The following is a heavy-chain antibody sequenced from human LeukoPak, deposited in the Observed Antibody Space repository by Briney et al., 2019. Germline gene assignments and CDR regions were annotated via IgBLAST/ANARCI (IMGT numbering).Heavy chain of an antibody. CDR3: ARVGSYYDFWSGYRNFYGMDV. D-gene: IGHD3-3*01. J-gene: IGHJ6*02. CDR1: GFTFSSYS. CDR2: ISSSSSTI. Sequence: GGSLRLSCAASGFTFSSYSMNWVRQAPGKGLEWVSYISSSSSTIYYADSVKGRFTISRDNAKNSLYLQMNSLRDEDTAVYYCARVGSYYDFWSGYRNFYGMDVWGQGTTVTVSS. V-gene: IGHV3-48*02.